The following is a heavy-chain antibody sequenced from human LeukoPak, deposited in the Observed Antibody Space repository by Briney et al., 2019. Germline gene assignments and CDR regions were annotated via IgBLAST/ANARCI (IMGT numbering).Heavy chain of an antibody. CDR3: ARRSGSYNGRYYYMDV. Sequence: GGSLRLSCAASGFTFSSYEMNWVRQAPGKGLEWVSYISSSGSTIYYADSVKGRFTISRDNAKNSLYLQMNSLRAEDTAVYYCARRSGSYNGRYYYMDVWGKGTTVTISS. J-gene: IGHJ6*03. CDR1: GFTFSSYE. V-gene: IGHV3-48*03. CDR2: ISSSGSTI. D-gene: IGHD3-10*01.